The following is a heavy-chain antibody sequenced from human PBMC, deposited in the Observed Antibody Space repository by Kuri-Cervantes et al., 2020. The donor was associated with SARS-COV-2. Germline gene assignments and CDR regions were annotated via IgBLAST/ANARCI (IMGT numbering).Heavy chain of an antibody. CDR2: ISTSGGNT. CDR3: ASTFLWWEGRFDY. Sequence: GESLKISCAASGFTFSRNAMSWVRQAPGKGLEWVSTISTSGGNTYYADSVKGRFTISRDNSKDTLYLQMNSLRAEDTAVYYCASTFLWWEGRFDYWGQGTLVTVSS. J-gene: IGHJ4*02. D-gene: IGHD2-21*01. V-gene: IGHV3-23*01. CDR1: GFTFSRNA.